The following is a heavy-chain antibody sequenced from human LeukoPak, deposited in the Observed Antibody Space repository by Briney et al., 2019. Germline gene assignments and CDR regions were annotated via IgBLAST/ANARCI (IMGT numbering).Heavy chain of an antibody. CDR2: IYYSGST. J-gene: IGHJ4*02. V-gene: IGHV4-39*01. CDR1: GGSISSGSYY. CDR3: SRPDYSVGSCHY. Sequence: PSETLSLTCTVSGGSISSGSYYWGWIRQPPGKGLEWIGSIYYSGSTYYNPSLKSRVTISVDTSKNQFSLKLSSVTAADTAVYYCSRPDYSVGSCHYWGQGTLVSVSS. D-gene: IGHD2-15*01.